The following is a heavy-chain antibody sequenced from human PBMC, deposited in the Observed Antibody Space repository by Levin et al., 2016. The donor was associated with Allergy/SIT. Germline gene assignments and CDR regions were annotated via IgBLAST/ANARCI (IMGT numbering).Heavy chain of an antibody. CDR2: ISGHNGVT. CDR1: GYTFIDYG. Sequence: ASVKVSCKASGYTFIDYGVTWVRQAPGQGLEWMGWISGHNGVTNYAQKVQARVTMTTDTSTTTAYMEVRSLRSDDTAVYYCARDRTGRGIFDIWGQGTIVTVSS. J-gene: IGHJ3*02. CDR3: ARDRTGRGIFDI. V-gene: IGHV1-18*01. D-gene: IGHD1-14*01.